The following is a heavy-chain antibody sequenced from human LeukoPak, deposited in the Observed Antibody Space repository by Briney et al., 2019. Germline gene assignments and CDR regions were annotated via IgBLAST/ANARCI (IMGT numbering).Heavy chain of an antibody. CDR2: MYSRGDT. CDR1: GFTVSDNY. CDR3: ARDAPQVPAAGVLAS. J-gene: IGHJ5*02. V-gene: IGHV3-53*01. D-gene: IGHD6-13*01. Sequence: PGGSLRLSCAASGFTVSDNYMSWVRQAPGKGLVWVSVMYSRGDTYYANSVKGRFTFSRDISKNTLYLQMNGLRTEDTAMYYCARDAPQVPAAGVLASWGQGTLVIVSS.